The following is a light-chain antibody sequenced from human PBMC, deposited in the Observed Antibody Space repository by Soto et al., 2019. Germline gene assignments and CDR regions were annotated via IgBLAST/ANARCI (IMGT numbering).Light chain of an antibody. V-gene: IGKV1-5*01. CDR3: QQYGSSPTWT. CDR1: QSISSW. Sequence: DVQMTQSPSTLSAPAGDRVTITCRASQSISSWLAWYQHKPGKAPKLLVYAASSLQSGVPSRFSGSGSGTDFTPTISRLEPEDSAVYYCQQYGSSPTWTFGQGTNVDIK. CDR2: AAS. J-gene: IGKJ1*01.